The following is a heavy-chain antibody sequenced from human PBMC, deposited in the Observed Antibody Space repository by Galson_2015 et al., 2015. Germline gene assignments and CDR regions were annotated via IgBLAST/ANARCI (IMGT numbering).Heavy chain of an antibody. D-gene: IGHD6-19*01. J-gene: IGHJ5*02. CDR2: ISYDGSNR. CDR3: AGTPPFGSGGYEVLWWFDP. Sequence: SLRLSCAASGFTFSGYAMHWVRQAPGKGLEWVALISYDGSNRYYADSVKGRFTVSRDNSKNTLYLQMNSLRAEDTAVYYCAGTPPFGSGGYEVLWWFDPWGQGTLVTVSS. V-gene: IGHV3-30-3*01. CDR1: GFTFSGYA.